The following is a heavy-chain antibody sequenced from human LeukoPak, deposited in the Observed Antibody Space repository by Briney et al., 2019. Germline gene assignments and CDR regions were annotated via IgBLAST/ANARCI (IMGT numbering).Heavy chain of an antibody. CDR3: ARRAGAYSHPYDY. D-gene: IGHD4/OR15-4a*01. J-gene: IGHJ4*02. Sequence: PGGFLRLSRAASGFTVSSNSMSWVRQAPGEGLEWVSFIYSGTIHYSDSVKGRFTISRDNSKNTRYLQMNNLRAEDTAVYYCARRAGAYSHPYDYWGQGTLVTVSS. CDR1: GFTVSSNS. V-gene: IGHV3-53*01. CDR2: IYSGTI.